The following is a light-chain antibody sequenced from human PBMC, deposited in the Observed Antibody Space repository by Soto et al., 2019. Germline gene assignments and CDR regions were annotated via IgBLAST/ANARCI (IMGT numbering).Light chain of an antibody. J-gene: IGKJ1*01. V-gene: IGKV1-39*01. Sequence: DIQMTQSPTSLSASVGDRVTITCRASQSIKSYVNWYQQKPGKGPKLLVYAASTLQSGIPSRFSGSWSGTDYSLTISGMQHEDFATYYCQQTYSSHPWTFGQGTKVEIK. CDR1: QSIKSY. CDR2: AAS. CDR3: QQTYSSHPWT.